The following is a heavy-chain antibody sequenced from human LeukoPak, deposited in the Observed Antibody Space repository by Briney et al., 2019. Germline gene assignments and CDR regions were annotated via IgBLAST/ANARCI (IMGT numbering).Heavy chain of an antibody. D-gene: IGHD6-6*01. J-gene: IGHJ3*02. CDR2: IRSKANSYAT. Sequence: GGSLKLSCAASGFTFSGSAMHWVRQASGKGLEWVGRIRSKANSYATAYAASVKGRFTISRDDSRNTAYLQMNSLRADDTAVYYCARVEYSTSGGAFDIWGQGTMVTVSS. V-gene: IGHV3-73*01. CDR3: ARVEYSTSGGAFDI. CDR1: GFTFSGSA.